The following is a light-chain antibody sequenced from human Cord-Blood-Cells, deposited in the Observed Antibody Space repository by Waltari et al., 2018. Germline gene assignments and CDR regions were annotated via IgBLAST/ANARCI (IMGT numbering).Light chain of an antibody. J-gene: IGLJ3*02. V-gene: IGLV2-23*01. CDR2: DGS. CDR3: CSYAGSSTV. Sequence: QSALTQPASVSGSPGQSITISCTGTSSDVGSYNLVSWYQQHPGKAPKLMSYDGSKRPSVVSNRCSGSKSGNTASLTISGLQAEDEADYYCCSYAGSSTVFGGGTKLTVL. CDR1: SSDVGSYNL.